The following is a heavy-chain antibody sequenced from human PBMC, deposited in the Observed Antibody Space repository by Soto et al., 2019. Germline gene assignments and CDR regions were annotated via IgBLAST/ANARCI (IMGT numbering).Heavy chain of an antibody. D-gene: IGHD5-12*01. V-gene: IGHV3-21*04. CDR1: GFSFSSYS. CDR3: SNAIFSGYDGDANFSDAFDI. J-gene: IGHJ3*02. Sequence: GGSLRLSCAASGFSFSSYSMNWVRQAPGKGVEWVSSISSSSSYIYYADSVKGRFTISRDNAKNSLYLQMNTLRAEDTALYYCSNAIFSGYDGDANFSDAFDIWGHGTMVTVS. CDR2: ISSSSSYI.